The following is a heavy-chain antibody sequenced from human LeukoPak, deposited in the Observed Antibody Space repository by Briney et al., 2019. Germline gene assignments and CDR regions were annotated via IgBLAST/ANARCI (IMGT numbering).Heavy chain of an antibody. V-gene: IGHV4-39*07. Sequence: SETLSLTCTVSGGSISSSASCWGWIRQPPWRGLEWVATIYFSGSSYYSPSLKSRVTISLDTSKNQFSLKLSSMTAADTAVYFCARGEAYYFDYWGQGTLVTVSS. J-gene: IGHJ4*02. CDR1: GGSISSSASC. CDR2: IYFSGSS. CDR3: ARGEAYYFDY.